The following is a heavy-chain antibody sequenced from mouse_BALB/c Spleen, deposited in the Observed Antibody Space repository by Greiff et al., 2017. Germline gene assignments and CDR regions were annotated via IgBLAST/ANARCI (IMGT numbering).Heavy chain of an antibody. CDR3: ARQRGFYDGYSPFAY. D-gene: IGHD2-3*01. CDR2: ISNGGGST. J-gene: IGHJ3*01. Sequence: EVMLVESGGGLVQPGGSLKLSCAASGFTFSSYTMSWVRQTPEKRLEWVAYISNGGGSTYYPDTVKGRFTIPRDNAKNTLYLQMSSLKSEDTAMYYCARQRGFYDGYSPFAYWGQGTLVTVSA. V-gene: IGHV5-12-2*01. CDR1: GFTFSSYT.